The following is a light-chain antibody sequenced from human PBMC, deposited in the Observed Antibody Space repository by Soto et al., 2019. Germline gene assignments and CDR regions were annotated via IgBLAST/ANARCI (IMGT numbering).Light chain of an antibody. Sequence: DSQMTQYPSTLSASVGDRVTITCRASHSISTWLAWYQQKPGKAPKILISKASTLQSGVPPRFSGSGSGTEFTIAISSLQPDDFATYYCQQYESYPMTFGGGTKVEIK. V-gene: IGKV1-5*03. CDR2: KAS. CDR3: QQYESYPMT. CDR1: HSISTW. J-gene: IGKJ4*01.